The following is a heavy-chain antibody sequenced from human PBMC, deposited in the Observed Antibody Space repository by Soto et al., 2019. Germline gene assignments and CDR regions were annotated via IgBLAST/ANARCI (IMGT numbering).Heavy chain of an antibody. CDR3: ARGRYGDY. J-gene: IGHJ4*02. CDR1: GYTFTSYG. Sequence: QVHLVQSGAEVKKPGASVKVSCKASGYTFTSYGITWVRQAPGQGLEWMGWISAHNGNTDYAQKLQGRVSVTRDTSTSTALMELRSLISDDTAVYYCARGRYGDYWGQGALVTVSS. CDR2: ISAHNGNT. V-gene: IGHV1-18*01. D-gene: IGHD1-1*01.